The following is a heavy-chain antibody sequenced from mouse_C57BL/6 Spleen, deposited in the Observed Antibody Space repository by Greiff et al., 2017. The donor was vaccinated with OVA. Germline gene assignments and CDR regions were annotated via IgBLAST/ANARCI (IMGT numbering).Heavy chain of an antibody. D-gene: IGHD2-5*01. CDR1: GFSLTSYG. Sequence: QVQLKESGPGLVQPSQSLSITCTVSGFSLTSYGVHWVRQSPGKGLEWLGVIWSGGSTDYNAAFISRLSISKDNSKGQVFFKMNSLQADDTAIYYCARRGVTTRVYYAMDYWGQGTSVTVSS. J-gene: IGHJ4*01. CDR2: IWSGGST. CDR3: ARRGVTTRVYYAMDY. V-gene: IGHV2-2*01.